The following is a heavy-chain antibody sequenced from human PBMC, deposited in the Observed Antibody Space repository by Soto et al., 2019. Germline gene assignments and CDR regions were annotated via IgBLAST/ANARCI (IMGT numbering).Heavy chain of an antibody. CDR3: AKERGEQWLVPIDY. CDR2: ISGSGSRT. J-gene: IGHJ4*02. CDR1: GFTFSTYA. V-gene: IGHV3-23*01. D-gene: IGHD6-19*01. Sequence: GGSLRLSCAASGFTFSTYAMSWVRQAPGKGLEWVSAISGSGSRTYYADSVKGRFTISRDNSKKTLYLQMNSLRAEDTAVYYCAKERGEQWLVPIDYWGQGTLVTVSS.